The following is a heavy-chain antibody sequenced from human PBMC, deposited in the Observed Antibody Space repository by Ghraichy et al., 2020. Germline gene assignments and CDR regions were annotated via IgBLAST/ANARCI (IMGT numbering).Heavy chain of an antibody. Sequence: SETLSLTCTVSGGSISSSSYYWGWIRQPPGKGLEWIGTIYYSGSTQYNPSLKSRVTISVDTSKNQFSLKLNSVTAADTAVYYCARYHRIDTSGWYWDYWGQGTLVTVSS. V-gene: IGHV4-39*01. D-gene: IGHD6-19*01. CDR3: ARYHRIDTSGWYWDY. CDR2: IYYSGST. CDR1: GGSISSSSYY. J-gene: IGHJ4*02.